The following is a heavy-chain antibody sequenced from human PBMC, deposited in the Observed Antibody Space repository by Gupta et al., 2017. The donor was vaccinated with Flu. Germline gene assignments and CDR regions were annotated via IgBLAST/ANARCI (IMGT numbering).Heavy chain of an antibody. CDR1: GGSISSGRYY. CDR3: AREGWELLNLDYYYYGMDV. CDR2: SYTSGST. D-gene: IGHD1-26*01. J-gene: IGHJ6*02. Sequence: QVQLQESGPGLVQPSQTLSLTCTVSGGSISSGRYYWRWIRHPSGKGLEWIGRSYTSGSTDYHPSLKSRITISVDTSKNQFSLKLSSVTAADTAVYYCAREGWELLNLDYYYYGMDVWGQGTTVTVSS. V-gene: IGHV4-61*02.